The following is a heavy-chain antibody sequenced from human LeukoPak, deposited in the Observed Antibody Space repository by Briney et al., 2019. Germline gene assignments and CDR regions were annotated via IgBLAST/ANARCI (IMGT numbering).Heavy chain of an antibody. CDR3: ARAYSSGWNWFDP. CDR2: ISYDGSNK. J-gene: IGHJ5*02. CDR1: GFTFSSYA. D-gene: IGHD6-19*01. V-gene: IGHV3-30-3*01. Sequence: GGSLRLSCAASGFTFSSYAMHWVRQAPGKGLEWVAVISYDGSNKYYADSVKGRFTISRDNFKNTLYLQMNSLRAEDTAVYYCARAYSSGWNWFDPWGQGTLVTVSS.